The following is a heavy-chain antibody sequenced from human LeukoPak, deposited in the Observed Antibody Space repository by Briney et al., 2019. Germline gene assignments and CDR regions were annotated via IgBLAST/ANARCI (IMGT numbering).Heavy chain of an antibody. D-gene: IGHD6-13*01. Sequence: GGSLRLSCAASGFTFSSYSMNWVRQAPGKGLEWVSSISSSSSYIYYADSVKGRFTISRDSSKGAVYLQMNSLRAEEDSAVYFCARATRAAAGRYYFDYWAREPWSPSPQ. CDR1: GFTFSSYS. V-gene: IGHV3-21*04. CDR2: ISSSSSYI. CDR3: ARATRAAAGRYYFDY. J-gene: IGHJ4*02.